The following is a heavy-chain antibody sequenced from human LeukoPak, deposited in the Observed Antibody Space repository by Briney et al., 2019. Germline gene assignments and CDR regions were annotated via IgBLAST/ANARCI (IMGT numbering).Heavy chain of an antibody. CDR3: ARRKGPYGSGTYYDS. V-gene: IGHV3-20*04. D-gene: IGHD3-10*01. CDR2: VSWNGAYT. J-gene: IGHJ4*02. CDR1: GFTFSHFG. Sequence: PGTSLRLSCEASGFTFSHFGTHWVRQAPGKGLEWVSGVSWNGAYTEYADSVRGRFTISRDNAKKSLYLQMNSLRVDDTALYYCARRKGPYGSGTYYDSWGQGTLVSVSS.